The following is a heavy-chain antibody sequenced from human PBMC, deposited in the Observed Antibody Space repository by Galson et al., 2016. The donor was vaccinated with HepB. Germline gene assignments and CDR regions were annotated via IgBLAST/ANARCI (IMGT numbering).Heavy chain of an antibody. J-gene: IGHJ4*02. V-gene: IGHV1-69*04. Sequence: SVKVSCKASGGTFTNFAISWVRQAPGQGLEWMGRVIPMIDIPTYAEKFQGRVTITTDKSTSTAYMELSSLTSEDTAIYYCAIYIAGLRGFDYWGQGTQVTVSS. CDR1: GGTFTNFA. CDR3: AIYIAGLRGFDY. CDR2: VIPMIDIP. D-gene: IGHD6-13*01.